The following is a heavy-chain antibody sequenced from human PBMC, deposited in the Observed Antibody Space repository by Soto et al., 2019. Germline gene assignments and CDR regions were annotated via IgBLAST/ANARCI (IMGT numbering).Heavy chain of an antibody. CDR1: GYTFTSYG. CDR2: ISAYNGNT. CDR3: ARDEEDYDFWSGQKPFHY. J-gene: IGHJ4*02. Sequence: ASVKVSCKASGYTFTSYGISWVRQAPGQGLEWMGWISAYNGNTNYAQKLQGRVTMTTDTSTSTAYMELRSLRSDDTAVYYCARDEEDYDFWSGQKPFHYWGQGTLVTVSS. V-gene: IGHV1-18*01. D-gene: IGHD3-3*01.